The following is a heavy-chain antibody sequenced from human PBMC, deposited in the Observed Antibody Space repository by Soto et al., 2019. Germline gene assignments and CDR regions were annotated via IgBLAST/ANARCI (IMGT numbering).Heavy chain of an antibody. D-gene: IGHD2-2*01. V-gene: IGHV1-18*01. CDR1: GYTFTSYG. CDR3: ARGWSCSSTSCYLPYYYYYMDV. CDR2: ISAYNGNT. J-gene: IGHJ6*03. Sequence: GASVKVSCKASGYTFTSYGISWVRQAPGQGLEWMGWISAYNGNTNYAQKFQGRVTMTRDTSTSTVYMELSSLRSEDTAVYYCARGWSCSSTSCYLPYYYYYMDVWGKGTTVTVSS.